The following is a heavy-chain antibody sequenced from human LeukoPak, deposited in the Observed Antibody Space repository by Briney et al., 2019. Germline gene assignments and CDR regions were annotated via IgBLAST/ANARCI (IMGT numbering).Heavy chain of an antibody. V-gene: IGHV3-NL1*01. J-gene: IGHJ3*02. CDR1: GFTFSSYG. Sequence: GGSLRLSCAASGFTFSSYGMHWVRQAPGKGLEWVSVIYSGGGAYYADSVKGRFTTSRDNSKNTLYLQMNSLRGEDTAVYYCARDRDPASLRDAFDIWGQGTMVTVSS. CDR3: ARDRDPASLRDAFDI. D-gene: IGHD2-2*01. CDR2: IYSGGGA.